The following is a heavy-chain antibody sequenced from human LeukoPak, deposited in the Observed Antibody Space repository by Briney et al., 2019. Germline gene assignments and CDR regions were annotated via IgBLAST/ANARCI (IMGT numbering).Heavy chain of an antibody. Sequence: ASVKVSCKASGYTFTGYYMHWVRQAPGQGLEWMGWINPNSGGTNYAQKFQGRVTMTGDTSITTAYMELSRLRSDDTAVYYCARDNREVRGGDCFDVWGKGTTVTVSS. J-gene: IGHJ6*04. V-gene: IGHV1-2*02. D-gene: IGHD2-21*02. CDR2: INPNSGGT. CDR1: GYTFTGYY. CDR3: ARDNREVRGGDCFDV.